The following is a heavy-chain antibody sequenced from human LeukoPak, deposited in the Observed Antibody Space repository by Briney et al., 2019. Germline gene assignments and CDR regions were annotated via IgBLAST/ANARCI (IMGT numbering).Heavy chain of an antibody. D-gene: IGHD3-3*01. CDR2: VHLDGRT. CDR1: GGSVTSTNW. CDR3: AREGGFFRPLDY. V-gene: IGHV4-4*02. Sequence: PSGTLSLTCGVSGGSVTSTNWWTWVPQPPGKGLEWIGEVHLDGRTNYNPSLKSRLTISVDLSENHISLKLTSVTAADTAVYYCAREGGFFRPLDYSGQGTLVTVSS. J-gene: IGHJ4*02.